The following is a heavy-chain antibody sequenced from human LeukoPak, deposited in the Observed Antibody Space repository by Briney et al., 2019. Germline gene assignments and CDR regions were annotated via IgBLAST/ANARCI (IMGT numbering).Heavy chain of an antibody. J-gene: IGHJ4*02. Sequence: ASVTVSCKASGYTFTGYYMHWVRQAPGQGLEWMGWINPNSGGTNYAQKFQGRVTMTRDTSISTAYMELSRLRSDDTAVYYCARVPLGGFGELFPDWGQGTLVTVSS. CDR3: ARVPLGGFGELFPD. CDR2: INPNSGGT. CDR1: GYTFTGYY. V-gene: IGHV1-2*02. D-gene: IGHD3-10*01.